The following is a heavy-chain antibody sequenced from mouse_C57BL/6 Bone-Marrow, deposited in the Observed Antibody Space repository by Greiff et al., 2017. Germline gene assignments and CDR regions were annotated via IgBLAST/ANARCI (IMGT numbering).Heavy chain of an antibody. J-gene: IGHJ4*01. CDR3: AYECDGAMDY. Sequence: QVQLQQSGAELVQPGASVKLSCKASGYTFTSYWMHWVKQRPGQGLEWIGMLHPNSGSTNYNEKFKSKATLTVDKSSSPTNMQLNDLTSEDSAVDYCAYECDGAMDYWGQGTSVTVSS. CDR2: LHPNSGST. CDR1: GYTFTSYW. D-gene: IGHD2-4*01. V-gene: IGHV1-64*01.